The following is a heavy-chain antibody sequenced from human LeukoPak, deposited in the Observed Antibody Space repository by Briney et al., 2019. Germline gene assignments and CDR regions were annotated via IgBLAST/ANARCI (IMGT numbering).Heavy chain of an antibody. CDR1: GFTFSRYS. J-gene: IGHJ4*02. CDR2: ISSSSSYI. Sequence: GGSLRLSCAASGFTFSRYSMNWVRQAPGKGLEWVSSISSSSSYIYYADSVKGRFTISRDNAKNSLYLQMNSLRAEDAAVYYCARDRATMVRGVSLFDYWGQGTLVTVSS. V-gene: IGHV3-21*01. CDR3: ARDRATMVRGVSLFDY. D-gene: IGHD3-10*01.